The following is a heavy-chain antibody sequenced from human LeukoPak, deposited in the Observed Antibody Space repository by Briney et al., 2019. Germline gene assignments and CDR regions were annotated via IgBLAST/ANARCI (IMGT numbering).Heavy chain of an antibody. CDR2: FDPEDGET. Sequence: ASVKVSCKVSGYTLTELSMHWVRQAPGKGLEWMGGFDPEDGETIYAQKFQGRVTMTEDTSTDTANMELSSLRSEDTAVYYCATSGQDSSSWYDWFDPWGQGTLVTVSS. D-gene: IGHD6-13*01. CDR3: ATSGQDSSSWYDWFDP. J-gene: IGHJ5*02. V-gene: IGHV1-24*01. CDR1: GYTLTELS.